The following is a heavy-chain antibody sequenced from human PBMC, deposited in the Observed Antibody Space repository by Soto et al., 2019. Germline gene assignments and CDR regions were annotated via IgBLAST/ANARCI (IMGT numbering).Heavy chain of an antibody. J-gene: IGHJ4*02. V-gene: IGHV1-8*01. CDR3: ATTPIFQYDYIWESYRPASIVYFDY. CDR1: GYTFTSYD. CDR2: MNPNRGNT. Sequence: ASVKVSCKASGYTFTSYDINWVRQATGQGLEWMGWMNPNRGNTGYAQKFQGRVTMNRNTSISTAYMELSSLRSEDTAVYYCATTPIFQYDYIWESYRPASIVYFDYWGQGTLVTVSS. D-gene: IGHD3-16*02.